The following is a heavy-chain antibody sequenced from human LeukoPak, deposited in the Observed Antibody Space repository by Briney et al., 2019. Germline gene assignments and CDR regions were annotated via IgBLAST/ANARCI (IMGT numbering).Heavy chain of an antibody. V-gene: IGHV3-11*01. Sequence: GGPLRLSCAVSGLTFRDYYMSWIRQAPGKGLEWVSYITTSGRSVYVADSLRGRFTISRDNANSSLFLHMNSLRVEDTAMYYCARVRDGYKYWGLGTLVTVSS. J-gene: IGHJ4*02. CDR1: GLTFRDYY. D-gene: IGHD5-24*01. CDR2: ITTSGRSV. CDR3: ARVRDGYKY.